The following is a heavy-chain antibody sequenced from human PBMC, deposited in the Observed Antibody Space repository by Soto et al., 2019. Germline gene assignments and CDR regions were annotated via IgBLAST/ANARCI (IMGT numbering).Heavy chain of an antibody. CDR1: GFTVSSNY. CDR2: IYSGGST. Sequence: EVQLVESGGGLVQPGGSLRLSCAASGFTVSSNYMIWVRQAPGKGLEWVSVIYSGGSTYYADSVKGRFTISRDNSKNTLYLQMNSLRAEDTDVYYCAREFYSNFFDYWGQGTLVTVSS. CDR3: AREFYSNFFDY. J-gene: IGHJ4*02. D-gene: IGHD4-4*01. V-gene: IGHV3-66*01.